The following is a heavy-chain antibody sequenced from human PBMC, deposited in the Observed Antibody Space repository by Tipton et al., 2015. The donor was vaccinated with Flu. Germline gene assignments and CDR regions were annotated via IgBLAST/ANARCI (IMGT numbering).Heavy chain of an antibody. J-gene: IGHJ4*02. CDR2: ISPMFGTA. V-gene: IGHV1-69*01. CDR3: ARGGGPYCSSTSCYETDY. CDR1: GGTFRSYA. D-gene: IGHD2-2*01. Sequence: QSGPEVKKPGSSVKVSCKASGGTFRSYALNWVRQAPGQGLEWMGGISPMFGTANYAQKFQGRVTINADESTSTAYMELSSLRSEDTAVYYCARGGGPYCSSTSCYETDYWGQGTLVTVSS.